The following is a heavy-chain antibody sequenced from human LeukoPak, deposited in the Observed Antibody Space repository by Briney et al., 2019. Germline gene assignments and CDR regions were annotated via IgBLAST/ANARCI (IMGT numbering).Heavy chain of an antibody. CDR2: ISGSGDNT. V-gene: IGHV3-23*01. Sequence: GGSLRLSCAASGFTFSNYAMSWVRQAPGKGLEWVSTISGSGDNTYNADSVKGRFTISRDNSKNTLYLQETSLRVEDTAIYYCAKARSAVAASAANYWGQGTLVTVSS. CDR1: GFTFSNYA. J-gene: IGHJ4*02. CDR3: AKARSAVAASAANY. D-gene: IGHD6-19*01.